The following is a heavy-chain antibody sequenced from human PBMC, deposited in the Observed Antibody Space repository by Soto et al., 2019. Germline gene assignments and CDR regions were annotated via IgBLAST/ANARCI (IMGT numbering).Heavy chain of an antibody. CDR2: IYYSGST. J-gene: IGHJ6*02. CDR1: GGSIISGGYY. Sequence: SETLSLTCTVSGGSIISGGYYWIWIRQHPGKGLEWIGYIYYSGSTYYNPSLKSRVTISVDTSKNQFSLKLSSVTAADTAVYYCARDTGDTGYGMDVWGRGTTVTAP. D-gene: IGHD3-9*01. CDR3: ARDTGDTGYGMDV. V-gene: IGHV4-31*03.